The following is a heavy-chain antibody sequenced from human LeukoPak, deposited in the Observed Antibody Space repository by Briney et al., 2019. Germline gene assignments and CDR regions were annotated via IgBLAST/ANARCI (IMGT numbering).Heavy chain of an antibody. D-gene: IGHD6-13*01. J-gene: IGHJ4*02. CDR2: ISGSSSTI. V-gene: IGHV3-48*02. CDR1: GFTFSRYS. Sequence: GGSLRLSCAASGFTFSRYSMNWVRQAPGKELEWVSYISGSSSTIYYADSVKGRFTISRDNAKNSLYLQMNSLRDEDTAVYYCARGAGRGGYYFDYWGQGTLVSVSS. CDR3: ARGAGRGGYYFDY.